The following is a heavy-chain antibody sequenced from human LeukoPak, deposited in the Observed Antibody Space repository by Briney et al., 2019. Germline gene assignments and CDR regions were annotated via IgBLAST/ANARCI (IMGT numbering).Heavy chain of an antibody. CDR1: GFTFSAYW. CDR3: AGVKVAGTRSFDY. Sequence: GGSLRLSCAASGFTFSAYWMHWVRQAPGKGLVWVGRINDVGSDSTYVDSVKGRFTISRDNAKNTLYLQMNNLRAEDTAVYYCAGVKVAGTRSFDYWGQGTLATVSS. D-gene: IGHD6-19*01. J-gene: IGHJ4*02. CDR2: INDVGSDS. V-gene: IGHV3-74*01.